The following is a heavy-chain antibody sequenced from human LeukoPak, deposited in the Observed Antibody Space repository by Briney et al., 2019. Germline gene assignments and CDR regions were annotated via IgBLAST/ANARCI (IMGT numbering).Heavy chain of an antibody. Sequence: WASVKVSCKASGYTFTSYGISWVRQAPGQGLEWMGWINPNSGGTNYAQKFQGRVTMTRDTSISTAYMELSRLRSDDTAVYYCASNDYGGNFDYWGQGTLVTVSS. D-gene: IGHD4-23*01. CDR1: GYTFTSYG. CDR3: ASNDYGGNFDY. CDR2: INPNSGGT. J-gene: IGHJ4*02. V-gene: IGHV1-2*02.